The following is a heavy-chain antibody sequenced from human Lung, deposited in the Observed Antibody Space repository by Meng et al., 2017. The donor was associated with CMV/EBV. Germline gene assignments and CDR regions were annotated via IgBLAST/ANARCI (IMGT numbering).Heavy chain of an antibody. J-gene: IGHJ4*02. V-gene: IGHV3-7*01. CDR1: GFTFSNYW. Sequence: GGSLRLSCAASGFTFSNYWMSWVRQAPGKGLEWVANIKQNGSEKYYVDSVKGRFTISRDNAKNSLYLQMNSLRAEDTAVYYCARDWGYSYGTDWGQGTRVTVAS. CDR3: ARDWGYSYGTD. CDR2: IKQNGSEK. D-gene: IGHD5-18*01.